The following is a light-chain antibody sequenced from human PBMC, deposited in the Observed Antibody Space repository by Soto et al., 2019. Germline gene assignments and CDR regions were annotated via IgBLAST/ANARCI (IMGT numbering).Light chain of an antibody. J-gene: IGKJ1*01. CDR1: QSVNSNY. CDR3: QQYGSSPWT. Sequence: EIVLTQSPGTLSLSPGERATLSCRASQSVNSNYLVWYQQNPGQAPRLLIYGSSIRATGIPDRFSGSGSGTDFTLTISRLEPEDFAVYYCQQYGSSPWTFGQGTKVDIK. V-gene: IGKV3-20*01. CDR2: GSS.